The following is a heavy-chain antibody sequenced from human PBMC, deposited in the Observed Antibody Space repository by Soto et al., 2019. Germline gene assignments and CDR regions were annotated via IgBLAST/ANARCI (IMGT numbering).Heavy chain of an antibody. V-gene: IGHV3-30-3*01. CDR3: ASNVDVLVPGDY. D-gene: IGHD2-2*01. CDR2: ISYDGSNK. J-gene: IGHJ4*02. Sequence: QVQLVESGGGVVQPGRSLRLSCAASGFTFSSYAMHWVRQAPGKGLEWVAVISYDGSNKYYADSVKGRFTISRDNSKNTLYLQMNSLRAEDTAVYYCASNVDVLVPGDYWGQGTLVTVSS. CDR1: GFTFSSYA.